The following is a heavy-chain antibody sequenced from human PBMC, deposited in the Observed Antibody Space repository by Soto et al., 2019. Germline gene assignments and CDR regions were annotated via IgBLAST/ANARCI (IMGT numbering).Heavy chain of an antibody. V-gene: IGHV4-59*01. CDR2: IYHSGNT. D-gene: IGHD1-20*01. CDR1: GDSITDYY. CDR3: ARDLGIGSSGPFDY. J-gene: IGHJ4*02. Sequence: QVQLQESGPGLVKPSETLSLTCTVSGDSITDYYWSWLRQAPGKGLEWIGFIYHSGNTNYKSSLKGRVTMSMDTSKSQCFLKLTSVTAADTAVYYCARDLGIGSSGPFDYWGQGALVTVSS.